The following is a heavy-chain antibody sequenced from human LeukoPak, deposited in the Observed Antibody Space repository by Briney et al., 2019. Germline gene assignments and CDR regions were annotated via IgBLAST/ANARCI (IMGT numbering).Heavy chain of an antibody. CDR3: AREAHDVDFWSGPFDY. D-gene: IGHD3-3*01. V-gene: IGHV1-46*01. CDR1: GYTFTRHH. CDR2: INPSGGTT. Sequence: ASVKVSCKTSGYTFTRHHIHWVRQAPGQGLEWMGVINPSGGTTTYAQKFQGRVTITADKSTSTAYMELSSLRSEDTAVYYCAREAHDVDFWSGPFDYWGQGTLVTVSS. J-gene: IGHJ4*02.